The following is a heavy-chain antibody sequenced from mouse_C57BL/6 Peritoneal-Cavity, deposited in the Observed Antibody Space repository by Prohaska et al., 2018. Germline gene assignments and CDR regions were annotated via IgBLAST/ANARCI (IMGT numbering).Heavy chain of an antibody. J-gene: IGHJ4*01. V-gene: IGHV4-1*01. CDR1: GIIFSRYW. D-gene: IGHD4-1*01. CDR3: ASSLGYYAMDY. CDR2: MNPDSSTI. Sequence: LVQPGGSLKLSCAASGIIFSRYWMNWVRRAPGKGLEWIGEMNPDSSTINYAPSLKDKFIISRDNAKNTLYLQMSKVRSEDTALYYCASSLGYYAMDYWGQGTSVTVSS.